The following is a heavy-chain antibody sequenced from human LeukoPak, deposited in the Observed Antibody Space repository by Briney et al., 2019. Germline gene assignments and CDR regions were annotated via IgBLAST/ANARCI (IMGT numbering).Heavy chain of an antibody. CDR1: GYTFTSYG. CDR2: ISAYNGNT. CDR3: ARGEDYYYNMDV. J-gene: IGHJ6*04. V-gene: IGHV1-18*01. Sequence: ASVNVSCKASGYTFTSYGISWVRQAPGQGLEWMGWISAYNGNTNYAQKLQGRVTMTTDTPTSTAYMELRSLRSDDTAVYYCARGEDYYYNMDVWGKGTTVTVSS.